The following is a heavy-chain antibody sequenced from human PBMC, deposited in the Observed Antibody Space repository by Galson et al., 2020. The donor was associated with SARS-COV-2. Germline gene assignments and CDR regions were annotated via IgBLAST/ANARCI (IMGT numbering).Heavy chain of an antibody. CDR1: GDSINNNRYY. V-gene: IGHV4-39*01. J-gene: IGHJ5*02. CDR3: AKHGPRIAVAAWFDP. Sequence: SETLSLTCTVSGDSINNNRYYWGWLRQSPGKGLEWIGSIYYRGVTYFNPSLESRVTISVDTSSNQFSLKMNSVTAADTGIYYCAKHGPRIAVAAWFDPWGQGTLVTVSS. D-gene: IGHD6-19*01. CDR2: IYYRGVT.